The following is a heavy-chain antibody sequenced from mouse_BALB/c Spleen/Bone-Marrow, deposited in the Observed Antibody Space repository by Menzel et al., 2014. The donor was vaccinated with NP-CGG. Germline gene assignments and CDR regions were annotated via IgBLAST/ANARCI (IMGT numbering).Heavy chain of an antibody. D-gene: IGHD1-1*01. CDR3: ARYLGAYFDY. J-gene: IGHJ2*01. CDR1: GISITTGNYR. V-gene: IGHV3-5*02. Sequence: EVKLEESGPGLVKPSQTVSLTCTVTGISITTGNYRWSWIRQFPGYKLEWIGYIYYSGTITYNPSLTSRTTITRDTSKNQFFLEMNSLTAEDTATYYCARYLGAYFDYWGQGTTLTVSS. CDR2: IYYSGTI.